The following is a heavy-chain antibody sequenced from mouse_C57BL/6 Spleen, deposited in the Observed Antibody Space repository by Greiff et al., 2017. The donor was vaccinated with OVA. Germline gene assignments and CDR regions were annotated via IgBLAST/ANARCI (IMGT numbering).Heavy chain of an antibody. V-gene: IGHV5-4*01. CDR3: AREYSNYVRGYFDV. CDR2: ISDGGSYT. Sequence: EVKLVESGGGLVKPGGSLKLSCAASGFTFSSYAMSWVRQTPEKRLEWVATISDGGSYTYYPDNVKGGFTISRDNAKNNLYLQMSHLKSEDTAMYYCAREYSNYVRGYFDVWGTGTTVTVSS. J-gene: IGHJ1*03. D-gene: IGHD2-5*01. CDR1: GFTFSSYA.